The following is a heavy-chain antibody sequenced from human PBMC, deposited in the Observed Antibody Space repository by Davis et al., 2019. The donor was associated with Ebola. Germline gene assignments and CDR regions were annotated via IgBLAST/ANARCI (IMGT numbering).Heavy chain of an antibody. CDR1: GFTFSSYS. D-gene: IGHD6-13*01. CDR3: ARDRLAAAGGGMDV. V-gene: IGHV3-21*01. Sequence: GESLKISCAASGFTFSSYSMNWVRQAPGKGLEWVSSISSSSSYIYYADSVKGRFTISRDNAKNSLYLQMNSLRAEDTAVYYCARDRLAAAGGGMDVWGQGTTVTVSS. CDR2: ISSSSSYI. J-gene: IGHJ6*02.